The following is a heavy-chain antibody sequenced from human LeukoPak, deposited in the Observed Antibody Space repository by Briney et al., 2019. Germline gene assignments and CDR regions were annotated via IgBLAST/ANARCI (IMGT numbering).Heavy chain of an antibody. CDR3: ARCTATSSTSCYAVDY. J-gene: IGHJ4*02. V-gene: IGHV3-21*01. CDR1: GFTFSTYS. CDR2: ISSSSSYI. D-gene: IGHD2-2*01. Sequence: GGSLRLSCAASGFTFSTYSMNWVRQAPGKGLEWVSSISSSSSYIYYADSVKGRFTISRDNAKNSLYLQMSSLRDEDTAVYYCARCTATSSTSCYAVDYWGQGTLVTVSS.